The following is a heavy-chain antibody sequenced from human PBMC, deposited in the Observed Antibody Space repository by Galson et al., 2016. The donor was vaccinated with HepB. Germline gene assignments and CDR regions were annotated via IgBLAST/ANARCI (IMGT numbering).Heavy chain of an antibody. CDR2: IYSGGGT. CDR3: ARGGASDASGY. Sequence: SLRLSCAASGFSVSNNYMTWVRQAPGKGLEWVSLIYSGGGTSFADSVKGRFTISRDNSKNTLYLQMNSLRAEDTAVYYCARGGASDASGYCGQGTLVTVSS. J-gene: IGHJ4*02. CDR1: GFSVSNNY. D-gene: IGHD2-21*02. V-gene: IGHV3-53*01.